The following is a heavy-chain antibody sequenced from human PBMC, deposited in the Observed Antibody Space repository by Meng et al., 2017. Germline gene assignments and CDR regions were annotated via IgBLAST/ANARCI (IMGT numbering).Heavy chain of an antibody. D-gene: IGHD3-10*01. Sequence: QVELVEAGGGVVQHGRSLRLSCAASGFTFSSYAMHWVRQAPGKGLEWVAVISYDGSNKYYADSVKGRFTISRDNSKNTLYLQMNSLRAEDTAVYYCASMGYWGQGTLVTVSS. CDR1: GFTFSSYA. J-gene: IGHJ4*02. CDR2: ISYDGSNK. V-gene: IGHV3-30*01. CDR3: ASMGY.